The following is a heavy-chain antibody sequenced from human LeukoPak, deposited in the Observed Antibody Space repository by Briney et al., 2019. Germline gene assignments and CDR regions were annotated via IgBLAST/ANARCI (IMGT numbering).Heavy chain of an antibody. Sequence: KPSETLSLTCTVSGGSISSSSYYWGWIRRPPGKGLEWIGNIYYSGSTYYNPSLKSRVTISVDTSKNQFSLKLSSVTAADTAVYYCARASRGEQLAGLDYWGQGTLVTVSS. CDR1: GGSISSSSYY. D-gene: IGHD6-6*01. V-gene: IGHV4-39*01. CDR3: ARASRGEQLAGLDY. J-gene: IGHJ4*02. CDR2: IYYSGST.